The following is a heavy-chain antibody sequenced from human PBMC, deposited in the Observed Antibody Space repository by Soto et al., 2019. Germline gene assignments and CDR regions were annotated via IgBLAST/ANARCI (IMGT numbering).Heavy chain of an antibody. J-gene: IGHJ6*02. CDR3: XXXXXXXXXVXNXYGMDV. V-gene: IGHV1-69*12. D-gene: IGHD7-27*01. CDR1: GGSLTNYG. Sequence: QVQLVQSGAEVKKPGSSVKVSCKASGGSLTNYGVSWVRQAPGQGLEWMGGIIPVFGTANYAQKFQGRVTIAXXESKXXVFXXXRXXXXXDXXVXXXXXXXXXXXXVXNXYGMDVWGQGTTVTVSS. CDR2: IIPVFGTA.